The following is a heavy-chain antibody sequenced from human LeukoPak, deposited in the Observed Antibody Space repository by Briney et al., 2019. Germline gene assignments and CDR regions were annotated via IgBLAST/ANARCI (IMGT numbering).Heavy chain of an antibody. Sequence: QAGGSLRLSCAASGFTFSSYGMHWVRQAPGKGLEWVAFIRYDGSNKYHADSVKGRCTISRDNAKNSLYLQLNSLRADDTAVYYCARANYPPIGGWGTSDNWGQGTLVTVSS. CDR2: IRYDGSNK. V-gene: IGHV3-30*02. J-gene: IGHJ4*02. D-gene: IGHD3-16*01. CDR1: GFTFSSYG. CDR3: ARANYPPIGGWGTSDN.